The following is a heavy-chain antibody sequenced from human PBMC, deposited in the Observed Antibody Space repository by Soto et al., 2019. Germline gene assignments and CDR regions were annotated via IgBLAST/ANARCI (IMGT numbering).Heavy chain of an antibody. CDR2: IIPIFGTA. J-gene: IGHJ4*02. CDR1: GGTFSSYA. Sequence: GSSVKVSCKASGGTFSSYAISWVRQAPGQGLEWMGGIIPIFGTANYAQKFQGRVTITADESTSTAYMELSSLRSEDTAVYYCARGLGGRYYDSSGYSCFTDWGQGTLVTVSS. CDR3: ARGLGGRYYDSSGYSCFTD. D-gene: IGHD3-22*01. V-gene: IGHV1-69*13.